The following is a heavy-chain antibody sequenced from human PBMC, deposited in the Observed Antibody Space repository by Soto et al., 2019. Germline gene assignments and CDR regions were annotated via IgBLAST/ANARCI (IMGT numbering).Heavy chain of an antibody. CDR1: GGTFSIYG. D-gene: IGHD2-8*02. Sequence: ASPKVSCKASGGTFSIYGFSWVRQAPGQGPEWIGGIIPILTTPNYAQKFQGRVTIVADESTTTVYMELSSLKFEDTAVYYCATSVGIAPTGEDGMDVWG. CDR3: ATSVGIAPTGEDGMDV. V-gene: IGHV1-69*13. J-gene: IGHJ6*02. CDR2: IIPILTTP.